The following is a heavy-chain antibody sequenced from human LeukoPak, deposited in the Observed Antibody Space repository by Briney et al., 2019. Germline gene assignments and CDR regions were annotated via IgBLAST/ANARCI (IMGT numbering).Heavy chain of an antibody. CDR3: VRHVWGDSGYDQG. Sequence: SETLSLTCAVYGGSFSGYYWSWIRQPPGKGLEWIGEINHSGSTNYNPSLKSRVTISVDTSKNKFSLKLSSVAAEDTAVYYCVRHVWGDSGYDQGWGQGTLVTVSS. D-gene: IGHD5-12*01. CDR1: GGSFSGYY. V-gene: IGHV4-34*01. J-gene: IGHJ4*02. CDR2: INHSGST.